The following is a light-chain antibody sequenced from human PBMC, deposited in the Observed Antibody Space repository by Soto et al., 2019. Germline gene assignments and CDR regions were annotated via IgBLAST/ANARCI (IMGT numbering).Light chain of an antibody. CDR3: QQSYTSPFT. CDR2: ATS. CDR1: QPISTY. Sequence: DIQMTQSPSSLSASVGDRVTITCRASQPISTYLNWYQQRPGKAPKFLISATSTLQSGVPARFSCSGSGTGFTLTISTLSPEDVGTYFCQQSYTSPFTFGQGTRLEI. J-gene: IGKJ2*01. V-gene: IGKV1-39*01.